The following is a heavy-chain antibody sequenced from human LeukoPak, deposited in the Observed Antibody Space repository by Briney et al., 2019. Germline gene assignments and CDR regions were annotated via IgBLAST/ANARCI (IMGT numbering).Heavy chain of an antibody. CDR1: GFTFDDYA. D-gene: IGHD6-13*01. V-gene: IGHV3-20*04. CDR2: INWNGDTT. J-gene: IGHJ4*02. CDR3: ARRIAAAGTSFDY. Sequence: PGGSLRLSCAASGFTFDDYAMSWVRQAPGKGREWVSSINWNGDTTHYADSVKGRFTISRDNAKNSLYLQMNSLRAEDTAFYYCARRIAAAGTSFDYWGQGTLVTVSS.